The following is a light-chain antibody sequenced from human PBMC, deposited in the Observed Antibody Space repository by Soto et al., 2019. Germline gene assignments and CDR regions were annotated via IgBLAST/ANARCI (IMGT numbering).Light chain of an antibody. J-gene: IGKJ1*01. CDR2: GAS. V-gene: IGKV1-12*02. CDR3: QQANGDPWT. Sequence: DIQMTQSPSSVSASVGDRVTISCRASHDVRSWLAGYQQKPGKAPNLLIYGASPLQSGVPSRFSGSGSGTDFTLTISSLQPEDFATYYGQQANGDPWTFGRGTKVEIK. CDR1: HDVRSW.